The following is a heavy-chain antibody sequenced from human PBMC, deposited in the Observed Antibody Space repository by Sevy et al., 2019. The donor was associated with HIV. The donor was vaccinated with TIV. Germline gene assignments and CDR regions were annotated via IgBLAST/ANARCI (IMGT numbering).Heavy chain of an antibody. CDR3: AREAVALDY. CDR2: IYYTGTT. Sequence: SETLSLTCTVSGDSISSNNFYWGWVRQPPEKGLEWIGSIYYTGTTYYNPSLKSRVTISVDTSKNQFSLKLTSVTAADTAVYYCAREAVALDYWGQGTLVTVSS. D-gene: IGHD6-19*01. J-gene: IGHJ4*01. CDR1: GDSISSNNFY. V-gene: IGHV4-39*02.